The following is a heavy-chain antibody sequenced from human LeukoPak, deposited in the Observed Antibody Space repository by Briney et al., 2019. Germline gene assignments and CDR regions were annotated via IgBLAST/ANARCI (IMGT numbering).Heavy chain of an antibody. J-gene: IGHJ6*02. CDR2: ISSSGSTI. CDR1: GFTFSSYA. CDR3: ARDPPSYYYDSSGYYYSAGYYGMDV. V-gene: IGHV3-48*03. D-gene: IGHD3-22*01. Sequence: GGSLRLSCAASGFTFSSYAMSWVRQAPGKGLEWVSYISSSGSTIYYADSVKGRFTISRDNAKNSLYLQMNSLRAEDTAVYYCARDPPSYYYDSSGYYYSAGYYGMDVWGQGTTVTVSS.